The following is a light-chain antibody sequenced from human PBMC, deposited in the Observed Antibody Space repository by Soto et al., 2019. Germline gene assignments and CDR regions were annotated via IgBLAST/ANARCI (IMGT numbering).Light chain of an antibody. CDR1: QSIRND. CDR2: DAS. CDR3: QQYYSYPWT. J-gene: IGKJ1*01. Sequence: DIQMTQSPSSLSASVGDRVTITCRASQSIRNDLGWYQQKPGKAPKLLIFDASSLESGVPSRFSGSGSGTEFTLTISSLQPDDFATYYCQQYYSYPWTFGQGTKVDIK. V-gene: IGKV1-17*01.